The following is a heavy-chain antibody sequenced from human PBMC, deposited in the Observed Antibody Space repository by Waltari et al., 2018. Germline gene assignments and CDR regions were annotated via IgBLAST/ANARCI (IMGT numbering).Heavy chain of an antibody. J-gene: IGHJ5*02. Sequence: EVQLVESGGGLVQPGGSLKLSCVGSDFIFSDSAIHWVGQSSGKGLEWVGRIRTKPNSYATAYGASVKGRFTISRDDSRNTAYLLMSGLKTEDTAVYYCATHDPLDHWGQGTLVTVSS. CDR2: IRTKPNSYAT. CDR1: DFIFSDSA. V-gene: IGHV3-73*01. CDR3: ATHDPLDH.